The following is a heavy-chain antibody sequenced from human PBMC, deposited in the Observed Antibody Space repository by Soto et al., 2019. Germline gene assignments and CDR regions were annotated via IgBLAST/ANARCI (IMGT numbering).Heavy chain of an antibody. D-gene: IGHD7-27*01. Sequence: GGSLRLSCAASGFTFSSYAMHWVRRAPGKGLEYVSAISSNGGSTYYANSVKGRFTISRDNSKNTLYLQMGSLRAEDMAVYYCARAPLTGYSDYWGQGTLVTVSS. CDR1: GFTFSSYA. J-gene: IGHJ4*02. CDR3: ARAPLTGYSDY. V-gene: IGHV3-64*01. CDR2: ISSNGGST.